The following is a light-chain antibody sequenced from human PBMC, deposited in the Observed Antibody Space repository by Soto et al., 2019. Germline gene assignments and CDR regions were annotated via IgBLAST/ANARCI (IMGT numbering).Light chain of an antibody. V-gene: IGKV1-12*01. J-gene: IGKJ1*01. Sequence: DIQMTQSPSSVSASVGDRVTITFRASQAIDSWLAWYQQKPGEAPKLLIYDASSLESGVPSRFSGSGSGTDFTLTVSRLEPEDFAVYYCQQYGRSVGFGQGTKVDIK. CDR3: QQYGRSVG. CDR1: QAIDSW. CDR2: DAS.